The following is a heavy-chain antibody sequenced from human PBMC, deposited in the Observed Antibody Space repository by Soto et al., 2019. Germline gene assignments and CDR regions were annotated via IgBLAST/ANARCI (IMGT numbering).Heavy chain of an antibody. Sequence: GGSLRLSCAASGFTFTRYSMNWVRQAPGKGLEWVSSISSTTNYIYYGDSMKGRFTISRDNAKNSLYLEMYSLRAEDTAVYYCARESEDLTSNFDYWGQGTLVTVSS. J-gene: IGHJ4*02. CDR1: GFTFTRYS. CDR2: ISSTTNYI. CDR3: ARESEDLTSNFDY. V-gene: IGHV3-21*06.